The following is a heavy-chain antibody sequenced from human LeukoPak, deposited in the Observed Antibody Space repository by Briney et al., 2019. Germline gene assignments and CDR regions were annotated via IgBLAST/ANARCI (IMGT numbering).Heavy chain of an antibody. CDR3: ARDRIFDY. Sequence: GGSLRLSCAVSGFTFSIYWMGWVRQAPGKGLEWVANINQDGGEKYYVDSVKGRFTISRDNAKNSLYLQMNSLRAEDTAVYYCARDRIFDYWGQGTLVIVSS. D-gene: IGHD1-14*01. J-gene: IGHJ4*02. V-gene: IGHV3-7*01. CDR1: GFTFSIYW. CDR2: INQDGGEK.